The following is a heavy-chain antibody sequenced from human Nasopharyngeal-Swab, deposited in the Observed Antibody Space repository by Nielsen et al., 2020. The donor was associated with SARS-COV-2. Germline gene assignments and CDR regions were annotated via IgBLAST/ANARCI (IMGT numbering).Heavy chain of an antibody. V-gene: IGHV3-74*01. Sequence: GESLKISCAASGFTFSSYWMHWVRQVPGKGLVWVSRINRDGSSTNFADSVKGRFTISRDNAKNTLFLQMNSLRAEDTAIYYCARETDTTGLYYVDYWGQGSLGTVSS. D-gene: IGHD1-1*01. CDR2: INRDGSST. J-gene: IGHJ4*02. CDR1: GFTFSSYW. CDR3: ARETDTTGLYYVDY.